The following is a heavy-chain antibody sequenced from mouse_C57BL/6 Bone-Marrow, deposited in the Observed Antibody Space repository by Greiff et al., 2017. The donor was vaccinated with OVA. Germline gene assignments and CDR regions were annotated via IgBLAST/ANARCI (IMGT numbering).Heavy chain of an antibody. CDR3: ARQGVRQFFDY. J-gene: IGHJ2*01. CDR2: ISNLAYSI. D-gene: IGHD2-14*01. CDR1: GYTFSDYG. Sequence: DVMLVESGGGLVQPGGSLKLSCAASGYTFSDYGMAWARQAPRKGPEWVAFISNLAYSIYYADTVTGRFTISRENAKNTLSLEMSSLRTDDTAMDYCARQGVRQFFDYWGQGTTLTVSS. V-gene: IGHV5-15*01.